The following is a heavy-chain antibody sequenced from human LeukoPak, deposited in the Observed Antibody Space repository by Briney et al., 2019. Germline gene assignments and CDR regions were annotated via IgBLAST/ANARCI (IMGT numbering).Heavy chain of an antibody. J-gene: IGHJ6*02. D-gene: IGHD3-3*01. Sequence: ASVKVSCKASGYTFNNHYMYWVRQVPGQGLEWMGVINPSGGSTSYAQKFQGRVTMTRDTSTRTVYMEVNSLRSEDTAVYYCARGRFLEWSTQGYYYYGMDVWGQGTTVTVSS. CDR3: ARGRFLEWSTQGYYYYGMDV. CDR1: GYTFNNHY. V-gene: IGHV1-46*02. CDR2: INPSGGST.